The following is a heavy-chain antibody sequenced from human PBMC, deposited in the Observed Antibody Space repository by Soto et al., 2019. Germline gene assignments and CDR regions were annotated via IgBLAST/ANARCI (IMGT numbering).Heavy chain of an antibody. D-gene: IGHD2-8*01. CDR2: INPSGGST. J-gene: IGHJ4*02. CDR1: GYTFTSYY. V-gene: IGHV1-46*01. CDR3: ARAKGYCTNGVCLPQDY. Sequence: GASVKVSCKASGYTFTSYYMHWVRQAPGQGLEWMGIINPSGGSTSYAQKFQGRVTMTRDTSTSTAYMELSRLRSDDTAVYYCARAKGYCTNGVCLPQDYWGQGTLVTVSS.